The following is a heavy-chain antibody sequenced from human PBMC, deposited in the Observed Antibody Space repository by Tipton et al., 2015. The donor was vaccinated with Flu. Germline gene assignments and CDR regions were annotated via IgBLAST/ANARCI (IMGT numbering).Heavy chain of an antibody. CDR1: GFTVSSNY. V-gene: IGHV3-53*01. Sequence: SLRLSCAASGFTVSSNYMSWVRQAPGKGLEWVSVIYSGGSTYYADSVKGRFTNSRDNSKNTLYLQMNSLRAEDTAVYYCARDLILGLWFGELGEGGMDVWGQGTTVTVSS. J-gene: IGHJ6*02. CDR2: IYSGGST. CDR3: ARDLILGLWFGELGEGGMDV. D-gene: IGHD3-10*01.